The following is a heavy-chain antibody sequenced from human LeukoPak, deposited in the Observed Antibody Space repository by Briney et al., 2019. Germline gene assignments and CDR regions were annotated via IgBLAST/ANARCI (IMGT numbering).Heavy chain of an antibody. J-gene: IGHJ4*02. CDR2: INVDGRTT. V-gene: IGHV3-74*01. Sequence: GGSLRLSCAASGFTFSSYWMHWVRQAPGKGLVWVSRINVDGRTTSYVDSVKGRFTSSRDNAKNTLYLQMNSLRAEDTAVYYWAKDSTPYYDSSGYYLDYWGQGALVTVSS. D-gene: IGHD3-22*01. CDR3: AKDSTPYYDSSGYYLDY. CDR1: GFTFSSYW.